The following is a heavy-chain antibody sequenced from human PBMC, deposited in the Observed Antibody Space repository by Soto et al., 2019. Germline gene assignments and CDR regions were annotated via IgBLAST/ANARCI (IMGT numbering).Heavy chain of an antibody. D-gene: IGHD3-10*01. CDR2: VYYSGSA. Sequence: QLQLLESGPGLVKPSETLSLTCTVSGGSVSNNSYYWGWIRQPPGKRLEWIGSVYYSGSAYYNPSLPSRLTISVDTSMNHFSLKLSSVTAADTAIYYCARRPLVRGIIPYYFDYWGQGTLVTVSS. CDR3: ARRPLVRGIIPYYFDY. CDR1: GGSVSNNSYY. V-gene: IGHV4-39*02. J-gene: IGHJ4*02.